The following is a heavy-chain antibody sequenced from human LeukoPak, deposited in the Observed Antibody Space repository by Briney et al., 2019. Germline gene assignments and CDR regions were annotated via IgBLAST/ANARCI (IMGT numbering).Heavy chain of an antibody. Sequence: PGGSLRLSCAASGFTFSSYGMHWVRQAPGKGLEWVAFIRYDGSNKYYADSVKGRFTISRDNSKNTLYLQMNSLRAEDTAVYYCASVEMATISGYVYWGQGTLVTVSS. V-gene: IGHV3-30*02. CDR2: IRYDGSNK. D-gene: IGHD5-24*01. J-gene: IGHJ4*02. CDR3: ASVEMATISGYVY. CDR1: GFTFSSYG.